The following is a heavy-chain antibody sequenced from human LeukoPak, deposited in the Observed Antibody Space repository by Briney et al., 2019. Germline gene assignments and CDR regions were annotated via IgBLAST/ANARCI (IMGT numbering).Heavy chain of an antibody. CDR3: AKDRVYDILTGSTAIDY. Sequence: GGSLRLSCAASGFTFDDYAMHWVRQAPGKGLEWVSLISGDGGSTYYADSVKGRFTISRDNSKNALYLQMNSLRTEDTALYYCAKDRVYDILTGSTAIDYWGQGTLVTVSS. CDR1: GFTFDDYA. D-gene: IGHD3-9*01. J-gene: IGHJ4*02. V-gene: IGHV3-43*02. CDR2: ISGDGGST.